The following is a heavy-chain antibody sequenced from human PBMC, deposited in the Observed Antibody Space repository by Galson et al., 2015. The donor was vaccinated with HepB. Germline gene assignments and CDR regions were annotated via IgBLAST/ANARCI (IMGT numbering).Heavy chain of an antibody. CDR1: GYTFTGYY. CDR3: ARGYGDYTRRASYYYGMDV. J-gene: IGHJ6*02. V-gene: IGHV1-2*02. D-gene: IGHD4-17*01. CDR2: INPNSGGT. Sequence: SVKVSCKASGYTFTGYYMHWVRQAPGQGLEWMGWINPNSGGTNYAQKFQGRVTMTRDTSISTAYMELSRLRSDDTAAYYCARGYGDYTRRASYYYGMDVWGQGTTVTVSS.